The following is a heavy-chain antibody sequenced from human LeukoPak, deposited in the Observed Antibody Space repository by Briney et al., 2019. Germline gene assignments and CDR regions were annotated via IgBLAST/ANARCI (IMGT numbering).Heavy chain of an antibody. CDR1: GGTFSSYA. CDR2: IIPIFGTA. D-gene: IGHD3-22*01. J-gene: IGHJ4*02. Sequence: GASVKVPCKASGGTFSSYAISWVRQAPGQGLEWMGGIIPIFGTANYAQKFQGRVTITTDESTSTAYMELSSLRSEDTAVYYCASGYDSSYFDYWGQGSLVTVSS. CDR3: ASGYDSSYFDY. V-gene: IGHV1-69*05.